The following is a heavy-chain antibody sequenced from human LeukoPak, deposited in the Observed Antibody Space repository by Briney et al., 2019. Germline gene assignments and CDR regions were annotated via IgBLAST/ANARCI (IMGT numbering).Heavy chain of an antibody. Sequence: ASVKVSCKTSGYTFTGYYMHWVRQAPGQGLEWMGWTNPNSGGTNYPQKFQGRVTMTRDTSITTAYMELSSLRSDDTAVYYCARAGVRYYYDSSGYYLDLDFWGQGTLVTVSS. D-gene: IGHD3-22*01. CDR1: GYTFTGYY. J-gene: IGHJ4*02. CDR2: TNPNSGGT. V-gene: IGHV1-2*02. CDR3: ARAGVRYYYDSSGYYLDLDF.